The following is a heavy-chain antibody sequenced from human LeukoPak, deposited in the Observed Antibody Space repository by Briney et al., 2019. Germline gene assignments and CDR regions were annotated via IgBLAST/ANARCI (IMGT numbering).Heavy chain of an antibody. V-gene: IGHV3-21*01. CDR2: ISSSSSYI. D-gene: IGHD3-10*01. J-gene: IGHJ4*02. CDR3: ARDSYYYGSGSSYFDY. Sequence: GGSLRLSCAASGFTFSSYEMNWVRQAPGKGLEWVSSISSSSSYIYYADSVKGRFTISRGNAKNSLYLQMNSLRAEDTAVYYCARDSYYYGSGSSYFDYWGQGTLVTVSS. CDR1: GFTFSSYE.